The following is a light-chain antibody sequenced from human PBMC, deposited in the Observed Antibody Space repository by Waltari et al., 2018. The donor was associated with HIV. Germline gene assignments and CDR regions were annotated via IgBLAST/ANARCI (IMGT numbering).Light chain of an antibody. CDR1: TSNIGNNF. Sequence: QSVLTQPPSVSAAPGQTVTISCSGSTSNIGNNFVSWYQHLSETAPKLRIHDNDKRPSGIPDRFSGAKSGTSATLGITGLQSGDEGNYYCATWDSRFSALVFGGGTKVTVL. CDR2: DND. CDR3: ATWDSRFSALV. J-gene: IGLJ2*01. V-gene: IGLV1-51*01.